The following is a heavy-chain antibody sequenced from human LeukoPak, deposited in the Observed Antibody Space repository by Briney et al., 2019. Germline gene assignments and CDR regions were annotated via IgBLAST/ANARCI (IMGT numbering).Heavy chain of an antibody. CDR3: ARVDLQNAFDI. CDR2: IYYSGIT. CDR1: GGSISATGYF. V-gene: IGHV4-39*07. D-gene: IGHD3/OR15-3a*01. Sequence: PSETLSLTCTVSGGSISATGYFWGWIHQPPGEGLEWIGSIYYSGITHYNPSLKSRVTISVDTSKNQFSLKLSSVTAADTAVYYCARVDLQNAFDIWGQGTVVTVSS. J-gene: IGHJ3*02.